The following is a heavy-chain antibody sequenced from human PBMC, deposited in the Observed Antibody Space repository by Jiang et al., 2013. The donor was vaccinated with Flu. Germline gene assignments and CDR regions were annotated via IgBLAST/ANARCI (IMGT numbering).Heavy chain of an antibody. CDR2: ISGSSGST. D-gene: IGHD5-18*01. V-gene: IGHV3-23*01. CDR1: GFTFSSYT. J-gene: IGHJ4*02. Sequence: VQLLESGGGLVQPGGSLRLSCAASGFTFSSYTMSWVRQAPGKGLEWVSAISGSSGSTYFEDSVKGRFTISRDNSKSTLYLQINSLRVEDTAVYYCAKGRYTYGYGLGYWGQGTLVTVSS. CDR3: AKGRYTYGYGLGY.